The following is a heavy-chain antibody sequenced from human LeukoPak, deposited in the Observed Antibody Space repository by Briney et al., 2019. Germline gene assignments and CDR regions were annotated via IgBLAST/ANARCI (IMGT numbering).Heavy chain of an antibody. Sequence: GGSLRLSCAASGFTFSTYWMHWVRQAPGKGLVWVSRINSDWSSTSYADSVKGRFTISRDNAKNTLYLQMNSLRAEDTAVYYCARVGPGVLAAFEIWGQGTMVTVSS. CDR1: GFTFSTYW. D-gene: IGHD1-14*01. CDR3: ARVGPGVLAAFEI. J-gene: IGHJ3*02. CDR2: INSDWSST. V-gene: IGHV3-74*01.